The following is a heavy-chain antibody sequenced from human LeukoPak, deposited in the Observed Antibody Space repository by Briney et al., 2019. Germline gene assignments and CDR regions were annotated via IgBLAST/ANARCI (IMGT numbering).Heavy chain of an antibody. CDR1: GFTFSSYS. J-gene: IGHJ4*02. Sequence: GGSLRLSCAASGFTFSSYSMNWVRQAPGKGLEWVSSISSSSSYIYYADSVKGRFTISRDNAKNSLYLQMNSLRAEDTAVYYCARQGDYDILTAQLYYFDYWGQGTLVTVSS. CDR2: ISSSSSYI. D-gene: IGHD3-9*01. CDR3: ARQGDYDILTAQLYYFDY. V-gene: IGHV3-21*01.